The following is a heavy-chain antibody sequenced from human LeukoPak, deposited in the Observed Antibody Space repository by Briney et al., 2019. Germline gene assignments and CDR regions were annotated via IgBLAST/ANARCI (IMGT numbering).Heavy chain of an antibody. CDR2: ISSSSSYI. CDR3: ARGRPLSIAARGAPDKNDY. CDR1: GFTFSSYS. J-gene: IGHJ4*02. D-gene: IGHD6-6*01. V-gene: IGHV3-21*01. Sequence: PGGSLRLSCAASGFTFSSYSMNWVRQAPGKGLEWVSSISSSSSYIYYADSVKGRFTISRDNAKNSLYLQMNNLRAEDTAVYYCARGRPLSIAARGAPDKNDYWGQGTLVTVSS.